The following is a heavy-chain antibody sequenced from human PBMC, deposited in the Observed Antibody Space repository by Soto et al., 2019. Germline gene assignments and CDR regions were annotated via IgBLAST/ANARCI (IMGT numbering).Heavy chain of an antibody. CDR2: IRPYNGDT. D-gene: IGHD6-13*01. Sequence: ASVKVSCKASGNRFIRHGITWGRSAPGDEPEWMGWIRPYNGDTNNPQNFQGSATMTTDTPTNTAFMELRRLTSDDTAVYYCARVGISAPGGLDSWG. V-gene: IGHV1-18*01. CDR3: ARVGISAPGGLDS. J-gene: IGHJ5*01. CDR1: GNRFIRHG.